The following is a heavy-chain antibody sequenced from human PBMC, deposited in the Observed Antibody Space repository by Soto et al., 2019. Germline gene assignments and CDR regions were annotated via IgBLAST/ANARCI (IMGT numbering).Heavy chain of an antibody. D-gene: IGHD5-12*01. J-gene: IGHJ4*02. CDR1: GGSISSSSYY. CDR3: ARARAGRWLQLGYFDY. V-gene: IGHV4-61*05. CDR2: IYYSGST. Sequence: PSETLSLTCTVSGGSISSSSYYWGWIRQPPGKGLEWIGYIYYSGSTNYNPSLKSRVTISVDTSKNQFSLKLSSVTAADTAVYYCARARAGRWLQLGYFDYWGQGTLVTVSS.